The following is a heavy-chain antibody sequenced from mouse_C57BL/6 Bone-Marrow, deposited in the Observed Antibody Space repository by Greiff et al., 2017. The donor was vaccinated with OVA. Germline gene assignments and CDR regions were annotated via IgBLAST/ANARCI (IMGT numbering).Heavy chain of an antibody. CDR1: GYTFTSYW. D-gene: IGHD1-1*01. Sequence: VQLQQPGAELVKPGASVKLSCKASGYTFTSYWMHWVKQRPGQGLEWIGMIHPNSGSTNYNEKFKSKATLTVDKSSSTAYMQLSSLTSEDSAVYYCARSDYGSLHWYFDVWGTGTTVTVSS. V-gene: IGHV1-64*01. CDR2: IHPNSGST. CDR3: ARSDYGSLHWYFDV. J-gene: IGHJ1*03.